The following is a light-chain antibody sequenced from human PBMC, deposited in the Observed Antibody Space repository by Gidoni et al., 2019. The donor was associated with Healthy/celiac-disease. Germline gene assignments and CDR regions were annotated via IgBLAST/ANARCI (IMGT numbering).Light chain of an antibody. CDR1: QSVSSY. Sequence: ELVLTPSPATLSLSPGERATLSCRASQSVSSYLAWYQQKPGQAPRLLIYDASNRATGIPARFRGSGSGTDLTLTISSLEPEDFAVYYCQQRSNWPPTFGGGTKVEIK. CDR2: DAS. CDR3: QQRSNWPPT. V-gene: IGKV3-11*01. J-gene: IGKJ4*01.